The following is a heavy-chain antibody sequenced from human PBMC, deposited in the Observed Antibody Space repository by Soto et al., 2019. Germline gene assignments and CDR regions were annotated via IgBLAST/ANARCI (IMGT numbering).Heavy chain of an antibody. CDR1: GYSLTSYW. V-gene: IGHV5-10-1*01. Sequence: PGESLKISCKGSGYSLTSYWISWVRQMPGKGLEWMGRIDPSDSYTNYSPSFQGHVTISADKSISTAYLQWSSLKASDTAMYYCATDILTGYLAYGMDVLGQGTMVTGS. J-gene: IGHJ6*02. CDR2: IDPSDSYT. D-gene: IGHD3-9*01. CDR3: ATDILTGYLAYGMDV.